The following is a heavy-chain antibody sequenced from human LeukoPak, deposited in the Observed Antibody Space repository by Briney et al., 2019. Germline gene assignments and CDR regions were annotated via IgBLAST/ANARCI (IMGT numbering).Heavy chain of an antibody. CDR1: GGTFSSYA. CDR2: IIPIFGTA. D-gene: IGHD2-8*01. J-gene: IGHJ3*02. Sequence: SVKVSCKASGGTFSSYAISWVRQAPGQGLEWMGGIIPIFGTANYAQKFQGRVTITADESTSTAYMELSSLRSEDTAVYYCASVWRAHNAFDIWGQGTMVTVSS. CDR3: ASVWRAHNAFDI. V-gene: IGHV1-69*13.